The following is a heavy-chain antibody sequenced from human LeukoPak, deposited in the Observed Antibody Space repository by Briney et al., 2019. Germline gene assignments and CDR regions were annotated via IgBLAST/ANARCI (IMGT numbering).Heavy chain of an antibody. J-gene: IGHJ3*02. Sequence: PSETLSLTCTVSGGSISSSSYYWGWIRQPPGKGLEWIGSIYYSGSTYYNPSLKSRVTISVDTSKNQFSLKLSSVTAADTAAYYCARDPNSSGWHDAFDIWGQGTMVTVSS. CDR2: IYYSGST. D-gene: IGHD6-19*01. CDR1: GGSISSSSYY. V-gene: IGHV4-39*07. CDR3: ARDPNSSGWHDAFDI.